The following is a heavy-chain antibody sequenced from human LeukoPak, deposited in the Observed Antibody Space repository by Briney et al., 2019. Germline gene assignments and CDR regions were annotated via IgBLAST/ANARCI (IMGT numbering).Heavy chain of an antibody. D-gene: IGHD6-19*01. J-gene: IGHJ5*02. V-gene: IGHV3-53*01. CDR1: GVIVSRNF. Sequence: PGGSLRLPCAASGVIVSRNFMSWVRQAPGEGLQWVAIMYAGGTTDYSDSVRGRFHISRDSSNNTLSLQINSLRAEDTAVYYCARGSGSGWPLDRWGQGALATVSS. CDR2: MYAGGTT. CDR3: ARGSGSGWPLDR.